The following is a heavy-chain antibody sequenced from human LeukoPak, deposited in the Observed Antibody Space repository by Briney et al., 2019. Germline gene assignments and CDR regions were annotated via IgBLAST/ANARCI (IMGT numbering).Heavy chain of an antibody. Sequence: SGPTLVKPTQTLTLTCTFSGFSLSTRGVGVGWIRQPPGKAPEWLALIYWNNDNRYSPSLKSRLTITKDTSKNQVVPTMTNMDPVDTATYYCASSRYDILTGHYNFDYWGQGTLVTVSS. CDR1: GFSLSTRGVG. J-gene: IGHJ4*02. CDR2: IYWNNDN. CDR3: ASSRYDILTGHYNFDY. D-gene: IGHD3-9*01. V-gene: IGHV2-5*01.